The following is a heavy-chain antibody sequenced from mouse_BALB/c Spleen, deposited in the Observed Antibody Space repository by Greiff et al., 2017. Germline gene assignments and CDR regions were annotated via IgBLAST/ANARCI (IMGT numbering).Heavy chain of an antibody. J-gene: IGHJ1*01. CDR2: IWSDGST. CDR1: GFSLTSYG. CDR3: ARSTAKRWYFDV. Sequence: VKLVESGPDLVAPSQSLSITCTVSGFSLTSYGVHWVRQPPGKGLEWLVVIWSDGSTTYNSALNSRLSISKDNSKSQVFLKMNILQTDDTAMYYCARSTAKRWYFDVWGAGTTVTVSS. V-gene: IGHV2-6-2*01. D-gene: IGHD1-2*01.